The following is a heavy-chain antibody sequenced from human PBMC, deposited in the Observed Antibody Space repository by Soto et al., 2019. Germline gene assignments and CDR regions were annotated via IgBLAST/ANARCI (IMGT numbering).Heavy chain of an antibody. J-gene: IGHJ5*02. CDR3: AAVYDSSGAKWFDP. CDR1: GGSFSGYY. V-gene: IGHV4-34*01. CDR2: INHSGST. Sequence: LSLTCAVYGGSFSGYYWSWIRQPPGKGLEWIGEINHSGSTNYNPSLKSRVTISVDTSKNQFSLKLSSVTAADTAVYYCAAVYDSSGAKWFDPWGQGTLVTVS. D-gene: IGHD3-22*01.